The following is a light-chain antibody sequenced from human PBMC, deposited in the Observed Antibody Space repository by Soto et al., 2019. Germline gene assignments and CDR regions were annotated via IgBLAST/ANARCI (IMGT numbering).Light chain of an antibody. Sequence: QSALTQPASVSGSPGQSITISCTGTSSDVGGYNYVSWYQQHPGKAPKLMMYDVSHRPSGVSNRFSGSKSGNTASLTISGLQAEDEADYYCSSYTSSSTVVFGGGTKVTVL. CDR1: SSDVGGYNY. CDR2: DVS. CDR3: SSYTSSSTVV. J-gene: IGLJ2*01. V-gene: IGLV2-14*01.